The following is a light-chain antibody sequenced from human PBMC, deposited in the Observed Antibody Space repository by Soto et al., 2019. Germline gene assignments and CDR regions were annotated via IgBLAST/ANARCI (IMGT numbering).Light chain of an antibody. V-gene: IGLV1-44*01. CDR2: TNN. CDR3: AAWDDSRNVVV. Sequence: QSVLTQPPSVSGTPGHKVSISCSGSTSNLGGNTVNCYHQLPGTAPKLLIYTNNQRPSVVPDRCSGSKSGTSAALATSGLRSEDEEDVYCAAWDDSRNVVVFGGGTKVTVL. J-gene: IGLJ2*01. CDR1: TSNLGGNT.